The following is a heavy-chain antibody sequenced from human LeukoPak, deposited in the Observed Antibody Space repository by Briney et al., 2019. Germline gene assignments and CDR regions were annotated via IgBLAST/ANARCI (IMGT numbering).Heavy chain of an antibody. CDR2: ITGSGGST. CDR1: GFTFSSYA. J-gene: IGHJ5*02. D-gene: IGHD6-13*01. CDR3: AKKGIAAAGDWFDP. V-gene: IGHV3-23*01. Sequence: GGSLRLSCAASGFTFSSYAMSWVRQAPGRGLEWVSLITGSGGSTHYADSVKGRFTISRDNSKNTLYLQMNSLRAEDTAVYYCAKKGIAAAGDWFDPWGQGTLVTVSS.